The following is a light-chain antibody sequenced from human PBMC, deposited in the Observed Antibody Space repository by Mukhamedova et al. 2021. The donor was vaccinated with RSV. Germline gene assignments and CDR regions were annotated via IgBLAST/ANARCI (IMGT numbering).Light chain of an antibody. V-gene: IGKV1-9*01. J-gene: IGKJ1*01. CDR3: QQFSNYPRT. CDR2: GAS. Sequence: GEAPKLLIYGASNLQGGAPSRFSGSGSVTELTFTISSLQPEDFATYFCQQFSNYPRTFGQGTKV.